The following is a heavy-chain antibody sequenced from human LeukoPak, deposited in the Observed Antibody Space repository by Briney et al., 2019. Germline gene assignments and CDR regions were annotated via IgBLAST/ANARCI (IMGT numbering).Heavy chain of an antibody. V-gene: IGHV1-69*05. D-gene: IGHD3-22*01. CDR1: GYTFTSYA. CDR2: IIPIFGTA. J-gene: IGHJ4*02. Sequence: SVKVSCKASGYTFTSYAISWVRQAPGQGLEWMGRIIPIFGTANYAQKFQGRVTITTDESTSTAYMELSSLRSEDTAVYYCARDSLPSSGYGFISYWGQGTLVTVSS. CDR3: ARDSLPSSGYGFISY.